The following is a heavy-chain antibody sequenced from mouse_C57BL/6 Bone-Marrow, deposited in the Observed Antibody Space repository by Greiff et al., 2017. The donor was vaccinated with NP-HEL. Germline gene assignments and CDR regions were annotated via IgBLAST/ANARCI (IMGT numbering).Heavy chain of an antibody. CDR1: GFTFSDYY. Sequence: EVQRVESGGGLVQPGGSLKLSCAASGFTFSDYYMYWVRQTPEKRLEWVAYISNGGGSTYYPDTVKGRFTISRDNAKNTLYLQMSRLKSEDTAMYYCARHDYLDYWGQGTTLTVSS. CDR3: ARHDYLDY. J-gene: IGHJ2*01. V-gene: IGHV5-12*01. CDR2: ISNGGGST.